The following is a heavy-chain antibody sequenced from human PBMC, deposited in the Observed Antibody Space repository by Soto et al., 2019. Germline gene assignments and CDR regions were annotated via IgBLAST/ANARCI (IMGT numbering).Heavy chain of an antibody. CDR2: IYPGDSDT. D-gene: IGHD3-10*01. J-gene: IGHJ5*02. CDR3: ARHFRHNYGSVLSCWFDP. Sequence: PGESLKISCKGSGYSFTSYWISWVRQMPGKGLEWMGIIYPGDSDTRYSPSFQGQVTISADKSISTAYLQWSSLKASDTAMYYCARHFRHNYGSVLSCWFDPWGQGTQVTVSS. V-gene: IGHV5-51*01. CDR1: GYSFTSYW.